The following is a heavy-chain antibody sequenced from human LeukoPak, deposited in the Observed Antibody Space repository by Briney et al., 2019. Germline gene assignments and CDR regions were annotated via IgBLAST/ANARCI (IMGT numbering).Heavy chain of an antibody. V-gene: IGHV1-3*03. CDR3: AREGTYDSSGYCFDH. Sequence: ASVKVSCKASGYTFTSYAMHWVRQAPGQRLEWMGWINAGNGNTKYSQEFQGRVTITRDTSASTAYMELSSLRSEDMAVYYCAREGTYDSSGYCFDHWGQGTLVTVSS. CDR2: INAGNGNT. CDR1: GYTFTSYA. D-gene: IGHD3-22*01. J-gene: IGHJ4*02.